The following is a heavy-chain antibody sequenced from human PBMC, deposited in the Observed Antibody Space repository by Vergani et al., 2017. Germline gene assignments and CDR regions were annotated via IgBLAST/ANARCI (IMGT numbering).Heavy chain of an antibody. Sequence: QVQLVQSGAEVKKPGASVKVSCKASGYTFTSYGISWVRPAPGQGLEWMGWISAYNGNTNYAQKLQGRVTMTTDTSTSTAYMELRSLRSDDTAVYYCARNYDSSGYYPNDAFDIWGQGTMVTVSS. CDR2: ISAYNGNT. D-gene: IGHD3-22*01. V-gene: IGHV1-18*01. J-gene: IGHJ3*02. CDR3: ARNYDSSGYYPNDAFDI. CDR1: GYTFTSYG.